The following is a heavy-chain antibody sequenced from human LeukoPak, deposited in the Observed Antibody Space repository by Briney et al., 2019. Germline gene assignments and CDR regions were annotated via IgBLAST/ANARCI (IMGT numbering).Heavy chain of an antibody. CDR3: ARSVVGVRKRNDY. CDR1: GYTFTSYD. Sequence: ASVKVSCKASGYTFTSYDIIWVRQASGQGLEWMGWMNPNSGHTGYAQKFQGRVTMTRTTSISTAYMELTSLTSEDSAVYYCARSVVGVRKRNDYWGQGTLVTVSS. J-gene: IGHJ4*02. V-gene: IGHV1-8*01. CDR2: MNPNSGHT. D-gene: IGHD3-16*01.